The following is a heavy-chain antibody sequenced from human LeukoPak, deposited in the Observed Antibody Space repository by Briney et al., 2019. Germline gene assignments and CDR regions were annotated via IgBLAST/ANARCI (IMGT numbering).Heavy chain of an antibody. CDR3: ARDYADYVGYFFFDY. J-gene: IGHJ4*02. CDR2: ISGGGETT. V-gene: IGHV3-23*01. Sequence: PGGSLRLSCAASGFTFNNYAMNWVRQAPGKGLEWVSSISGGGETTYYADPAKGRFTISRDNSQNTLYLQMNSLRADDTAVYYCARDYADYVGYFFFDYWGQGTLVTVSS. D-gene: IGHD4-17*01. CDR1: GFTFNNYA.